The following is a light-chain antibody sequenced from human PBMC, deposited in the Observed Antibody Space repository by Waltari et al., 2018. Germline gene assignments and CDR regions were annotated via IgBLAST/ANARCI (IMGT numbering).Light chain of an antibody. V-gene: IGKV3-15*01. CDR2: GAS. CDR1: QSVRSK. CDR3: QQYNNWPPELT. J-gene: IGKJ3*01. Sequence: EIVMTQSPATLSVSPGERATLSCRASQSVRSKLAWYHQKPGQAPRLLIYGASTRATGIPARFSGSGSGTEFTLTISSLQSEDFAVYYCQQYNNWPPELTFGPGTKVDIK.